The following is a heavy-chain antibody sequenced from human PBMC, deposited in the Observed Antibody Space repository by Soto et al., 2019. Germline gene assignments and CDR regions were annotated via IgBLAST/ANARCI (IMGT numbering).Heavy chain of an antibody. V-gene: IGHV4-34*01. Sequence: TSETLSLTCAVYGGSFSGYYWSWIRQPPGKGLEWIGEINHSGSTNYNPSLKSRVTISVDTSENQFSLKLSSVTAADTAVYYCARRVLEWLYYYYGMDVWGQGTTVTVSS. CDR2: INHSGST. CDR1: GGSFSGYY. D-gene: IGHD3-3*01. J-gene: IGHJ6*02. CDR3: ARRVLEWLYYYYGMDV.